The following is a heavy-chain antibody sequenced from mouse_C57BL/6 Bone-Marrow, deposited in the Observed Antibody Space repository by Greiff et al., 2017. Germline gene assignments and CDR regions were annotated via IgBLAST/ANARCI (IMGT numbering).Heavy chain of an antibody. CDR3: ASTNHSKFEDWFAY. CDR2: IHPKSGST. CDR1: GYTFTSYW. J-gene: IGHJ3*01. V-gene: IGHV1-64*01. D-gene: IGHD2-5*01. Sequence: VQLQQPGAELVKPGASVKLSCKASGYTFTSYWMHWVKQRPGQGLEWIGMIHPKSGSTYYNEKFKSKATLTVDKSSSTAYMQLSSRTSDDSAVYYCASTNHSKFEDWFAYWGQGTLVTVSA.